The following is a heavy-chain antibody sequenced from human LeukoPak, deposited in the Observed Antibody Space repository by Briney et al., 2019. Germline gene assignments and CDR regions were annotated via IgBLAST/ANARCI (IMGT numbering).Heavy chain of an antibody. J-gene: IGHJ6*02. CDR3: AREYSGSFYPYYYYGMDV. Sequence: ASVKVSCKASGYTFTGYYMHWVRQAPGQGLEWMGWINPNSGGTNYAQKFQGWVTMTRDTSISTAYMELSRLRSDDTAVYYCAREYSGSFYPYYYYGMDVWGQGTTVTVSS. D-gene: IGHD1-26*01. CDR2: INPNSGGT. CDR1: GYTFTGYY. V-gene: IGHV1-2*04.